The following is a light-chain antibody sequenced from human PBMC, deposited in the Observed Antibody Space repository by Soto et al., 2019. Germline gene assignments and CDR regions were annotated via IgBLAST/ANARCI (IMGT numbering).Light chain of an antibody. CDR1: QSLLHSDGKTY. J-gene: IGKJ4*02. CDR2: EAA. CDR3: MQSKQFPLT. V-gene: IGKV2D-29*02. Sequence: EIVMTQTPLSLSVTPGQPASISCKSSQSLLHSDGKTYLYWYLQKPGQSPQLLIYEAANRFSVVPDRFIVSGSGTDFTLKISRVEAEDVGVYYCMQSKQFPLTFGGGTKVEIK.